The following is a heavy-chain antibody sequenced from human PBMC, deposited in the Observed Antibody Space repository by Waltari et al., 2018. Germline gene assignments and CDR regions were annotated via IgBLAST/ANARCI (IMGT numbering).Heavy chain of an antibody. V-gene: IGHV4-39*01. CDR3: ASSVVVTAITPY. CDR1: GGSISSSSYY. CDR2: IYYSGST. Sequence: QLQLQESGPGLVKPSETLSLTCTVSGGSISSSSYYWGWIRQPPGKGLEWSGSIYYSGSTYYTPSLKIRVTISVDTSKNQFSLKLSSVTAADTAVYYCASSVVVTAITPYWGQGTLVTVSS. D-gene: IGHD2-21*02. J-gene: IGHJ4*02.